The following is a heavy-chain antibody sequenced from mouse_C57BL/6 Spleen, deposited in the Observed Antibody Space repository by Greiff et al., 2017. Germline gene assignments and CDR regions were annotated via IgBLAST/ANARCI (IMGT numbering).Heavy chain of an antibody. J-gene: IGHJ1*03. Sequence: CKASGYTFTSYWMHWVKQRPGQGLEWIGMIHPNSGSTNYNEKFKSKATLTVDKSSSTAYMQLSSLTSEDSAVYYCARCDYWYFDVWGTGTTVTVSS. CDR2: IHPNSGST. CDR3: ARCDYWYFDV. CDR1: GYTFTSYW. V-gene: IGHV1-64*01.